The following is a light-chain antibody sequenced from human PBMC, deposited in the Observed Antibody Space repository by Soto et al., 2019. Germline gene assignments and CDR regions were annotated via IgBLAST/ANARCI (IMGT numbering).Light chain of an antibody. CDR2: DDD. V-gene: IGLV1-51*01. CDR1: SSNIGDDY. Sequence: QSVLTQPPSVSSAPGQKVTISCSGSSSNIGDDYVSWYQQFPGKAPRLLIYDDDKRPSGIPDRFSGSKSGTAATLEITGLQADDEADYFCCSSAPESTYVFGTGTKLTVL. J-gene: IGLJ1*01. CDR3: CSSAPESTYV.